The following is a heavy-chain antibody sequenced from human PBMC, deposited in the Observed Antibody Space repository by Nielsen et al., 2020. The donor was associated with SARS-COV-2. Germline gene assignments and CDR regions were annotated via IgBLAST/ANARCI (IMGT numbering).Heavy chain of an antibody. CDR2: IYYSGST. V-gene: IGHV4-39*01. Sequence: GSLRLSCTVSGGSISSSSYYWGWIRQPPGKGLEWIGSIYYSGSTYYNPSLKSRVTISVDTSKNQFSLKLSSVTAADTAVYYCARGTYAFDIWGQGTMVTVSS. D-gene: IGHD3-10*01. CDR1: GGSISSSSYY. J-gene: IGHJ3*02. CDR3: ARGTYAFDI.